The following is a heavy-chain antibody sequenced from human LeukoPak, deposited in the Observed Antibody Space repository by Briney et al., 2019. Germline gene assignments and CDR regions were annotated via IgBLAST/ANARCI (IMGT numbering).Heavy chain of an antibody. J-gene: IGHJ1*01. D-gene: IGHD3-22*01. CDR1: GDSVSRSDSY. CDR3: ARRRYYDGSGYLE. Sequence: SSETLSLTXSVSGDSVSRSDSYWDWIRQPPGKGLEWSGTIYYSGRTYYSPSLKSRVTMSVDPSNNQFSLNLRSVTAADTAVYYCARRRYYDGSGYLEWGQGTLLSVSS. V-gene: IGHV4-39*01. CDR2: IYYSGRT.